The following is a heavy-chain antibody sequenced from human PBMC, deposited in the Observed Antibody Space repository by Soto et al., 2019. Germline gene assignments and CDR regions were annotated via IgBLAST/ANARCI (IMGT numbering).Heavy chain of an antibody. D-gene: IGHD3-9*01. J-gene: IGHJ4*01. CDR3: ARGPYYDILTGIPMGY. CDR2: IIPIFGTA. V-gene: IGHV1-69*01. CDR1: GGTFSSYA. Sequence: QVQLVQSGAEVKKPGSSVKVSCKASGGTFSSYAISWVRQAPGHGLEWMGGIIPIFGTANYAQKFQGRVTITADESTSTAYMELISLRSEDTAVYYCARGPYYDILTGIPMGYWGHGTLVTVSS.